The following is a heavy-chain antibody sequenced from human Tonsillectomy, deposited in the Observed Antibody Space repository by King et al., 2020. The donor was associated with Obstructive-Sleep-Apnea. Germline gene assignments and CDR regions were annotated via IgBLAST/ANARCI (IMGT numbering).Heavy chain of an antibody. CDR3: VWGDLFDY. J-gene: IGHJ4*02. Sequence: HVQLVESGGGVVQPGRSLRLSCAASGFTFSNYAMHWVRQAPDKGLEWVAVISFDGSKKYYADSVKGRFTISRDNSKNTLYLQMNSLRAEDTAVNYCVWGDLFDYWGQGTLVTVSS. CDR2: ISFDGSKK. CDR1: GFTFSNYA. D-gene: IGHD3-10*01. V-gene: IGHV3-30*04.